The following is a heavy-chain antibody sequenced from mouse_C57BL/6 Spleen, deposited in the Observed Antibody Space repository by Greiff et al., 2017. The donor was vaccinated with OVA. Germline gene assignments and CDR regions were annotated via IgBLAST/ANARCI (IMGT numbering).Heavy chain of an antibody. D-gene: IGHD1-1*01. CDR2: ISNGGGST. Sequence: DVHLVESGGGLVQPGGSLKLSCAASGFTFSDYYMYWVRQTPEKRLEWVAYISNGGGSTYYPDTVKGRFTISRDNAKNTLYLQMSRLKSEDTAMYYCARDGYGSSYGWFAYWGQGTLVTVSA. J-gene: IGHJ3*01. CDR3: ARDGYGSSYGWFAY. V-gene: IGHV5-12*01. CDR1: GFTFSDYY.